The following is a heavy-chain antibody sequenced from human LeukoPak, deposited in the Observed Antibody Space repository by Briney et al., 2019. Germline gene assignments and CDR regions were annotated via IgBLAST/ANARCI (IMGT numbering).Heavy chain of an antibody. Sequence: GGSLRLSCAASGFTFSSYSMNWVRRAPGKGLEWVSSISGSSSYIYYADSVKGRFTISRHNAKNSLYLQMNSLRAEDTAVYYCARVSAGVIGMKDVFDIWGQGTMVTVSS. CDR1: GFTFSSYS. V-gene: IGHV3-21*01. CDR3: ARVSAGVIGMKDVFDI. CDR2: ISGSSSYI. D-gene: IGHD3-16*02. J-gene: IGHJ3*02.